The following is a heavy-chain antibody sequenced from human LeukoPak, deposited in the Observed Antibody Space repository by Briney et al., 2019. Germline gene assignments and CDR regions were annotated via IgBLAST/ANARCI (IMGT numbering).Heavy chain of an antibody. D-gene: IGHD6-19*01. CDR3: ARDLGYASGWYYFDH. J-gene: IGHJ4*02. CDR2: IYYSGST. V-gene: IGHV4-59*01. CDR1: GGSISSYY. Sequence: SETLSLTCTVSGGSISSYYWSWIRQPPGKGLEWIGYIYYSGSTNYNPSLKSRVTILVDTSKKQFSLKLRSMTAADTAVYFCARDLGYASGWYYFDHWGQGTLVTVSS.